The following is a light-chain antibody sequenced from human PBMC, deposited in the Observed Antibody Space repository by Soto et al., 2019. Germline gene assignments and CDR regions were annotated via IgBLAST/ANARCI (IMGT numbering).Light chain of an antibody. V-gene: IGKV1-27*01. CDR2: AAS. CDR1: QIINTW. J-gene: IGKJ1*01. CDR3: HKYDSAPRT. Sequence: DIQMTQSPSSLSASVGDRVTITCRASQIINTWLAWYQQKPGKAPKLLIYAASTLQSGVPSRFSGTRSGTDFTLTISSLQPEDVATYYCHKYDSAPRTFGQGTKVEIK.